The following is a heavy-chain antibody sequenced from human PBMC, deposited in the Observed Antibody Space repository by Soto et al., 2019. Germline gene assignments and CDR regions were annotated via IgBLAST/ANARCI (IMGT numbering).Heavy chain of an antibody. CDR3: AREYYYDSSGIGFDP. V-gene: IGHV4-59*01. Sequence: PSETLSLTCTVSGGSTSGYYWSWIRQPPGKGLEWIGYIYSSGSPHHNPSLRSRVIISEDRSKNQIYLKLNSVTAADTAVYYCAREYYYDSSGIGFDPWGPGTLVT. J-gene: IGHJ5*02. CDR2: IYSSGSP. CDR1: GGSTSGYY. D-gene: IGHD3-22*01.